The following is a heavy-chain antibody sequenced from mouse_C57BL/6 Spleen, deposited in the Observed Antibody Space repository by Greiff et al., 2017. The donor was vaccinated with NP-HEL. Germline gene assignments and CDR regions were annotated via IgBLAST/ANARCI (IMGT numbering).Heavy chain of an antibody. J-gene: IGHJ2*01. CDR2: INPSSGYT. CDR3: ANPYYSNYFDY. Sequence: QVQLQQSGAELAKPGASVKLSCKASGYTFTSYWMHWVKQRPGQGLEWIGDINPSSGYTKYNQKFKDKATLTADKSSSTAYMQLSSLTYEDSAVYYCANPYYSNYFDYWGQGTTLTVSS. V-gene: IGHV1-7*01. D-gene: IGHD2-5*01. CDR1: GYTFTSYW.